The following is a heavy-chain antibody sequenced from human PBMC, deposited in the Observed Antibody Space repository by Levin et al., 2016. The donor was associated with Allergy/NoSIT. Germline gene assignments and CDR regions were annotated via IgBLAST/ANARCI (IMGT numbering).Heavy chain of an antibody. J-gene: IGHJ5*02. CDR1: GFTFSSYA. CDR3: ADCSGGSCMHGWLDP. D-gene: IGHD2-15*01. CDR2: ISSSSSYI. Sequence: GESLKISCAASGFTFSSYAMSWVRQAPGKGLEWVSSISSSSSYIYYADSVKGRFTISRDNAKNSLYLQMNSLTVEDTAVYYCADCSGGSCMHGWLDPWGQGTLVTVSS. V-gene: IGHV3-21*04.